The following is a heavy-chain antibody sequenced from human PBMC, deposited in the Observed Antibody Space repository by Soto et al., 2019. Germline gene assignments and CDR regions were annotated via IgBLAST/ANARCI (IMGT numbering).Heavy chain of an antibody. Sequence: EVQLVESGGGLVQPGGSLRLSCAASGFTFSSYSMNWVRQAPGKGLEWVSYISSSSSTIYYADSVKGRFTISRDNAKNSLYLQMNRLRDEDTTVYYSAADGSGSYPVRYYYYYGMDVWGQGTTVTVSS. CDR1: GFTFSSYS. CDR2: ISSSSSTI. D-gene: IGHD3-10*01. CDR3: AADGSGSYPVRYYYYYGMDV. V-gene: IGHV3-48*02. J-gene: IGHJ6*02.